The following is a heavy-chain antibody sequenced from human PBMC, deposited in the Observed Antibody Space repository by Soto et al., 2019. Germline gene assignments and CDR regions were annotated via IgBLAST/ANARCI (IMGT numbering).Heavy chain of an antibody. CDR1: GGSLKSGGYY. J-gene: IGHJ5*02. CDR3: ARDVTSNHNCSYL. D-gene: IGHD2-2*01. V-gene: IGHV4-31*02. Sequence: QVQLQESGPGLVKPSQTLSLTCTVSGGSLKSGGYYWSWIRQHPGRGLEWIGYIYYTGRTYYNPSLESRVTFSVHTSKNQFSLKLSSVTAADTAVYYCARDVTSNHNCSYLWGHGTLVTVSS. CDR2: IYYTGRT.